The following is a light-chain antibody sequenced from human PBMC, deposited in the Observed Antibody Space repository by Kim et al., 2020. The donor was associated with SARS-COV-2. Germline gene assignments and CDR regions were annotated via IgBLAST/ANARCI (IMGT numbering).Light chain of an antibody. Sequence: GQRVTFSCSGSCSNIGTNYVYWYQQLPGTSPQLLIYRNNPRPSGVPDRFSGSKSGTSASLAISGLRSEDEADYYCAAWDDSLSGVVFGGGTQLTVL. CDR3: AAWDDSLSGVV. CDR1: CSNIGTNY. V-gene: IGLV1-47*01. J-gene: IGLJ2*01. CDR2: RNN.